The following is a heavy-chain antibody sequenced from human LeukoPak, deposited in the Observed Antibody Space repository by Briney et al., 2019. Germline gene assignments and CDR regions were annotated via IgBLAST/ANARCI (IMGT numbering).Heavy chain of an antibody. CDR1: GFTFSSYS. V-gene: IGHV3-21*01. CDR3: ARDPVEYYYDSSGP. J-gene: IGHJ5*02. Sequence: GGSLRLSCAASGFTFSSYSMNWVRQAPGKGLEWVSSISSSSSYIYYADSVKGRFTISRDNAKNSLYLQMNSLRAEDTAVYYCARDPVEYYYDSSGPWGQGTLVTVSS. D-gene: IGHD3-22*01. CDR2: ISSSSSYI.